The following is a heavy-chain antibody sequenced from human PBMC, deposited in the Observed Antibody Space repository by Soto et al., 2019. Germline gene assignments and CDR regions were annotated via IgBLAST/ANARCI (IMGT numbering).Heavy chain of an antibody. D-gene: IGHD1-20*01. J-gene: IGHJ4*02. CDR2: IYYSGST. CDR1: GGSISSGGYY. V-gene: IGHV4-31*03. Sequence: SETLSLTCTVSGGSISSGGYYWSWIRQHPGKGLEWIGYIYYSGSTYYNPSLKSRVTISVDTSKNQFSLKLSSVTAADTAVYYCARDIGNWNIDYWGQGTLVTVSS. CDR3: ARDIGNWNIDY.